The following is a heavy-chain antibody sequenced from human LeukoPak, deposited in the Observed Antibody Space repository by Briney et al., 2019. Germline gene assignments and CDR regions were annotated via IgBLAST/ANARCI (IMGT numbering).Heavy chain of an antibody. D-gene: IGHD2-8*01. Sequence: SETLSPTCTVSGGSISTSYYWGWIRQPPGEGLEWIGSIYYSGTTYYNPSLKSRVTISVDTSKNQFSLKLSSVTAADTAVYYCARSSNGVSRLDYWGQGTLVTVSS. V-gene: IGHV4-39*01. CDR3: ARSSNGVSRLDY. CDR1: GGSISTSYY. CDR2: IYYSGTT. J-gene: IGHJ4*02.